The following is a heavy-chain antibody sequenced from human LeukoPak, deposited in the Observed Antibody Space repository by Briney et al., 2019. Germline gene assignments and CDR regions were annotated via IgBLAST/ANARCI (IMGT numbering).Heavy chain of an antibody. Sequence: GGSLRLSCAASGFTFSNYAVSWVRQAPGKGLEWVSVITSGDSTYYADSVEGRFTISRDNSKNTLYLQMNSLRAEDTAVYYCAKDNGQWLLFDYWGQGTLVTVSS. CDR2: ITSGDST. CDR1: GFTFSNYA. D-gene: IGHD6-19*01. V-gene: IGHV3-23*01. CDR3: AKDNGQWLLFDY. J-gene: IGHJ4*02.